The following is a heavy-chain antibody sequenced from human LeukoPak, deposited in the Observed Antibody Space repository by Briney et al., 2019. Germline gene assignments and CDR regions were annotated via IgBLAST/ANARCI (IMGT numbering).Heavy chain of an antibody. Sequence: ASVKVSRKASGGTFSSYAISWVRQAPGQGLEWMGRIIPILGIANYAQKFQGRVTITADKSTSTAYMELSSLRSEDTAVYYCARDRGGSGSYRRVYFDYWGQGALVTVSS. V-gene: IGHV1-69*04. CDR2: IIPILGIA. CDR3: ARDRGGSGSYRRVYFDY. J-gene: IGHJ4*02. D-gene: IGHD1-26*01. CDR1: GGTFSSYA.